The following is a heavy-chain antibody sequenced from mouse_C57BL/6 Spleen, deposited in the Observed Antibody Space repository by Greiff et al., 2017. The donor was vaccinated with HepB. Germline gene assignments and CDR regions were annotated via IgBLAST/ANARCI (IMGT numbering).Heavy chain of an antibody. CDR1: GYSITSGYY. Sequence: EVKLMESGPGLVKPSQSLSLTCSVTGYSITSGYYWNWIRQFPGNKLEWMGYISYDGSNNYNPSLKNRISITRDTSKNQFFLKLNSVTTEDTATYYCARDDPYYYGSSNAMDYWGQGTSVTVSS. D-gene: IGHD1-1*01. J-gene: IGHJ4*01. CDR3: ARDDPYYYGSSNAMDY. V-gene: IGHV3-6*01. CDR2: ISYDGSN.